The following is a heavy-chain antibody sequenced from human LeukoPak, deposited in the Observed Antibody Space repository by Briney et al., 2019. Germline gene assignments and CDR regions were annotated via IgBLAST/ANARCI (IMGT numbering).Heavy chain of an antibody. CDR1: GFTFNDYA. CDR3: AKDLLRYGTGWRSPWLDP. J-gene: IGHJ5*02. D-gene: IGHD6-19*01. V-gene: IGHV3-9*01. CDR2: ISRNTGTI. Sequence: PGKSLRLSCAASGFTFNDYAMHWVRQRPGKSLEWVSGISRNTGTIGYADSVKGRFTISRDNAKNSLYLQMTSLRADDTAFYYCAKDLLRYGTGWRSPWLDPWGQGTLVTVSS.